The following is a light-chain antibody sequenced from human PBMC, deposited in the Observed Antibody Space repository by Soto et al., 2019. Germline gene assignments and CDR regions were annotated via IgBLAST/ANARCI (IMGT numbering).Light chain of an antibody. CDR3: LQHKSYPIT. CDR1: QGISNY. Sequence: DIQMTQSPSAMSAFVGDRFTITCRASQGISNYLAWFQQKPGKVPKRLIYDASSLQTGVPSRFSGSGSGTEFTLTISSLQPEDFATYYCLQHKSYPITFGQGTRLEIK. J-gene: IGKJ5*01. CDR2: DAS. V-gene: IGKV1-17*03.